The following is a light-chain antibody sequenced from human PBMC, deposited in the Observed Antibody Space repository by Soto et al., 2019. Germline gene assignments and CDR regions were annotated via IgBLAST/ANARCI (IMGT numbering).Light chain of an antibody. V-gene: IGKV1-9*01. CDR2: ASS. Sequence: DIQLTQSPSFLSASVGDRVTITCRASQGISSYLAWYQQTPGKAPKLLIYASSTLQSGVPSRFSGSGSGTEFTLTFSTLQPEDFATYFCQQLNTFPITCGQGTGL. CDR3: QQLNTFPIT. J-gene: IGKJ5*01. CDR1: QGISSY.